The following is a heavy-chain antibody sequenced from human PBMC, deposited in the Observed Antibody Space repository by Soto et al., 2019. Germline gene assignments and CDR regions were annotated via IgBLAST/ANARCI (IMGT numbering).Heavy chain of an antibody. Sequence: EVHLVESGGALVQPGGSLRLSCAASGFTFSDYWMTWVRQTPGKGLEGVANMNPDGSEQYSLDSVKGRFTISRDNGKNSLYLQMNNLRGEDTAVYYCTRDLHHDRGPWGQGTQVIVSS. CDR2: MNPDGSEQ. J-gene: IGHJ5*02. CDR1: GFTFSDYW. D-gene: IGHD3-16*02. V-gene: IGHV3-7*04. CDR3: TRDLHHDRGP.